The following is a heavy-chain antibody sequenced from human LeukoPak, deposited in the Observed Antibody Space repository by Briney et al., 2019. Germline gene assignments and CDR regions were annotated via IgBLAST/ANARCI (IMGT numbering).Heavy chain of an antibody. J-gene: IGHJ3*02. Sequence: ASVKVSCKASVCTFTSYGISWVRQAPGQGLEWMGWISAYNGNTNYAQKLQGRVTMTTDTSTSTAYMELRSLRSDDTAVYFCAIDRSPFTSVYYRTDAFDIWGQGTMVTVSS. D-gene: IGHD3-22*01. CDR3: AIDRSPFTSVYYRTDAFDI. CDR1: VCTFTSYG. V-gene: IGHV1-18*01. CDR2: ISAYNGNT.